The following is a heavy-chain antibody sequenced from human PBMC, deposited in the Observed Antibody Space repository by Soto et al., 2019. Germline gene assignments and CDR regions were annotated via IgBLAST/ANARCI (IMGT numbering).Heavy chain of an antibody. CDR1: GFTFSTYE. CDR2: ISVSGNII. V-gene: IGHV3-48*03. D-gene: IGHD6-13*01. Sequence: GSLLLPCSASGFTFSTYEFNGVRQAPGRGLEWISYISVSGNIIKYADSVKGRFTISRDNAENSLHLQMSSLRVDDTAVYFCVRDTMRASAAASLDYWGQGTQVTVYS. J-gene: IGHJ4*02. CDR3: VRDTMRASAAASLDY.